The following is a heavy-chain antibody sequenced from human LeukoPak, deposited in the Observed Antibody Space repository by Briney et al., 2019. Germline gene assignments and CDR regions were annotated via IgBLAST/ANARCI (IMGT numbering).Heavy chain of an antibody. D-gene: IGHD3-9*01. CDR3: ARLRMYYDFFAGSGGWFDP. CDR1: GGSISSYY. J-gene: IGHJ5*02. Sequence: SETLSLTCTVSGGSISSYYWSWIRQPPGKGLEWIVYIYTSGSTNYNPSLKSRVTISVDTSKNQFSLKLSSVTAADTAVDYCARLRMYYDFFAGSGGWFDPWGQGTLVTVSS. V-gene: IGHV4-4*09. CDR2: IYTSGST.